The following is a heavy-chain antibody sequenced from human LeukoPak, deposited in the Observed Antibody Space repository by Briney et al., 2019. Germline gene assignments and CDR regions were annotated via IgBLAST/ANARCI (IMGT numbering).Heavy chain of an antibody. V-gene: IGHV3-23*01. CDR2: ISGSGGST. CDR1: GFTFSSYA. D-gene: IGHD3-3*01. Sequence: GGSLRLSCAASGFTFSSYAMSWVRQAPGKGLEWVSAISGSGGSTYYADSVKGRFTISRDNSKNTLYLQMNSLRAEDTVVYYCAKDRRFLEWLLIGSGFDYWGQGTLVTVSS. CDR3: AKDRRFLEWLLIGSGFDY. J-gene: IGHJ4*02.